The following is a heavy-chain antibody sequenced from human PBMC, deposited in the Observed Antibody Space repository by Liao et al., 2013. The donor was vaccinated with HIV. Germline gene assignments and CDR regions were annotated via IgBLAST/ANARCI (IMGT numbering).Heavy chain of an antibody. CDR1: GESLSGYY. V-gene: IGHV4-34*01. D-gene: IGHD3-22*01. CDR3: ARADYLDGSGACDY. J-gene: IGHJ4*02. Sequence: QVQLVQWGAGLVKPSETLSLTCAVYGESLSGYYWTWIRQAPGKGLEWIGEINHSGSTNYNPSLKSRVTISVDTSKNQFSLKLNSVTAADTAVYYCARADYLDGSGACDYWGQGTLVTVSS. CDR2: INHSGST.